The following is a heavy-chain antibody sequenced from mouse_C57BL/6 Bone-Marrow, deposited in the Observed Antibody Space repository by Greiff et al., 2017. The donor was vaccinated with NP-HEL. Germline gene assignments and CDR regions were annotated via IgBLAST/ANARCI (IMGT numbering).Heavy chain of an antibody. J-gene: IGHJ2*01. CDR2: IYPGSGNT. D-gene: IGHD2-10*02. V-gene: IGHV1-76*01. CDR1: GYTFTDYY. Sequence: VQLQQSGAELVRPGASVKLSCKASGYTFTDYYINWVKQRPGQGLEWIARIYPGSGNTYYNEKFKGKATLTAEKSSSTAYMQLSSLTSEDSAVYFCARGGYGNPFDYWGQGTTLTVSS. CDR3: ARGGYGNPFDY.